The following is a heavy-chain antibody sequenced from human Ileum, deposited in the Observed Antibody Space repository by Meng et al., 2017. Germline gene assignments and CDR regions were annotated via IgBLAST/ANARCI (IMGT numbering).Heavy chain of an antibody. D-gene: IGHD7-27*01. J-gene: IGHJ4*02. CDR1: GESVSSAVCQ. CDR3: GRDHWGSRDY. CDR2: AST. Sequence: GQASGRLSQTLSLICTVSGESVSSAVCQWGWKRQAPVRRLECIGHASTNYNPSLKSRVTIAVDTSQNQFSLKLGSAADADTAVYYWGRDHWGSRDYWGQGILVTVSS. V-gene: IGHV4-61*08.